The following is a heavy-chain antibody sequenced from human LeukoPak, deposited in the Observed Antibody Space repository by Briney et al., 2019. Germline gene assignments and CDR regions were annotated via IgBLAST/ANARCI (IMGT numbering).Heavy chain of an antibody. D-gene: IGHD1-26*01. V-gene: IGHV3-21*01. J-gene: IGHJ4*02. CDR2: ISSSSSYM. Sequence: PGGSLRLSCAASGFTFSSYSMNWVRQAPGKGLEWVSSISSSSSYMYYADSVKGRFTISRDNAKNSLYLQMNSLRAEDTAVYYCAREEYSGSYYFDYWGQGTLVTVSS. CDR1: GFTFSSYS. CDR3: AREEYSGSYYFDY.